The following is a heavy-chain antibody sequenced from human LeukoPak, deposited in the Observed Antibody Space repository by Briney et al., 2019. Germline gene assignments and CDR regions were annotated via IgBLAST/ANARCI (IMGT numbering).Heavy chain of an antibody. J-gene: IGHJ4*02. CDR3: ARGGGMATLPFDY. CDR1: GGSIGSYY. V-gene: IGHV4-59*01. CDR2: SHYSGDT. D-gene: IGHD5-12*01. Sequence: SETLSLTCFVSGGSIGSYYWSWIRQSPGKGLEWIGYSHYSGDTKYNPSLKSRLTISMDTSKNHFSLKVSSVTAADTAVYYCARGGGMATLPFDYWGQGTLVTVSS.